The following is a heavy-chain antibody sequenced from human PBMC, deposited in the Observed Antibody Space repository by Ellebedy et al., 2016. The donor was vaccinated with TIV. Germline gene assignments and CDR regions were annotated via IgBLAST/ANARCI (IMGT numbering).Heavy chain of an antibody. CDR3: ARARFDP. CDR2: IKQDGSEK. V-gene: IGHV3-7*03. CDR1: GFTFSSYW. J-gene: IGHJ5*02. Sequence: GGSLRLXXAASGFTFSSYWMHWVRQAPGKGLEWVANIKQDGSEKYYVDFVKGRFTISRDNAKNSLYLQMDSLRAEDTAVYYCARARFDPWGQGTLVTVSS.